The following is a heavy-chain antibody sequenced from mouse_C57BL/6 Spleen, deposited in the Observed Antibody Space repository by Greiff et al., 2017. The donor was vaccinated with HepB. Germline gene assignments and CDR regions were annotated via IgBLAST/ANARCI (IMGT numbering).Heavy chain of an antibody. D-gene: IGHD2-3*01. V-gene: IGHV5-17*01. CDR3: ARVYDYEAMDY. J-gene: IGHJ4*01. Sequence: DVHLVESGGGLVKPGGSLKLSCAASGFTFSDYGMHWVRQAPEKGLEWVAYISSGSSTIYYADTVKGRFTISRDNAKNTLFLQMTSLRSEDTAMYYCARVYDYEAMDYWGQGTSVTVSS. CDR1: GFTFSDYG. CDR2: ISSGSSTI.